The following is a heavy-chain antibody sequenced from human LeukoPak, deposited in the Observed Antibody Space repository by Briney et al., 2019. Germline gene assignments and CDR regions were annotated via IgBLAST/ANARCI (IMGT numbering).Heavy chain of an antibody. V-gene: IGHV4-39*07. CDR2: IHHSGST. D-gene: IGHD4-23*01. CDR1: GGSISGSGYY. CDR3: ARAYGGNSQYFQH. J-gene: IGHJ1*01. Sequence: SETLSLTCTVSGGSISGSGYYWVWIRQPPGKGLEWIGSIHHSGSTNYNPSLKSRVTISLDTSKNQFSLKLSSVTAADTAVYYCARAYGGNSQYFQHWGQGTLVTVSS.